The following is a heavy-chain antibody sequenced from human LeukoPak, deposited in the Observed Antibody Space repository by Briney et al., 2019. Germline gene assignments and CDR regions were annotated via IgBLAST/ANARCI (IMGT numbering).Heavy chain of an antibody. J-gene: IGHJ6*03. V-gene: IGHV3-21*01. CDR1: GFTFSSYS. Sequence: GGSLRLSCAASGFTFSSYSMNWVRQAPGKGLEWVSSISSSSSYIYYADSVKGRFTISRDNAKNSLYLQMNSLRAEDTAVYYCARDVPHCSGGSCLYYYYYYMDVWGKGTTVTVSS. D-gene: IGHD2-15*01. CDR2: ISSSSSYI. CDR3: ARDVPHCSGGSCLYYYYYYMDV.